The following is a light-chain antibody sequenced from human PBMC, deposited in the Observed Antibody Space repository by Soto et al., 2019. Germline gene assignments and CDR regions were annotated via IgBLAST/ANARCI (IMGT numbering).Light chain of an antibody. V-gene: IGKV3-15*01. J-gene: IGKJ1*01. CDR2: GAS. Sequence: EIVMTQSPATLSVSPGGRATLSCRASQSISDTLAWYQQKPGQAPRLLIYGASKRATGIPGRFSGIRSGTEFTLTISSLQSEDFAVYYCQQYDNWPRTFGQGTKVDIK. CDR1: QSISDT. CDR3: QQYDNWPRT.